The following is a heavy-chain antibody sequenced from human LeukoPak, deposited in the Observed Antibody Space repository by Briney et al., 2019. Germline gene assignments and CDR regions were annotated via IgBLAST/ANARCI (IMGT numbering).Heavy chain of an antibody. V-gene: IGHV1-24*01. Sequence: ASVKVSCKVSGYTLTELSMHWVRQAPGKGLEWMGGFDPEDGETIYAQKFQGRVTMTEDTSTDTAYMELSSLRSEDTAVYYCARERVAVAGFYYYYGMDVWGQGTTVTVSS. CDR3: ARERVAVAGFYYYYGMDV. CDR2: FDPEDGET. D-gene: IGHD6-19*01. J-gene: IGHJ6*02. CDR1: GYTLTELS.